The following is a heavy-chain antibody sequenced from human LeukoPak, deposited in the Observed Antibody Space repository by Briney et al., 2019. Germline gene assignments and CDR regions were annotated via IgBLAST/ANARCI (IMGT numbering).Heavy chain of an antibody. Sequence: SKTLSLTCTVSGGSISSYYWSWIRQPPGKGLEWIGYIYYSGSTNYNPSLKSRVTISVDTSKNQFSLKLSSVTAADTAVYYCARQGVAGYSSGWFFDYWGQGTLATVSS. J-gene: IGHJ4*02. CDR2: IYYSGST. CDR1: GGSISSYY. V-gene: IGHV4-59*08. CDR3: ARQGVAGYSSGWFFDY. D-gene: IGHD6-25*01.